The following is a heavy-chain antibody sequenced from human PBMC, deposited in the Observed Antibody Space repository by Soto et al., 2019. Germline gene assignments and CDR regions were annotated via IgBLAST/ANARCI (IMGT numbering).Heavy chain of an antibody. CDR1: SGSMSSSLNH. D-gene: IGHD2-2*01. V-gene: IGHV4-39*01. J-gene: IGHJ6*02. Sequence: SETLSLTCIFSSGSMSSSLNHWGWIRQPPGKRLEWIGNINYSGSTYYKQSLQSRITISVDTSNNQYYLTIRSMTAADMAVYYCANLAGYCSGTSCYGYYSMDVWGQGTTVTVSS. CDR2: INYSGST. CDR3: ANLAGYCSGTSCYGYYSMDV.